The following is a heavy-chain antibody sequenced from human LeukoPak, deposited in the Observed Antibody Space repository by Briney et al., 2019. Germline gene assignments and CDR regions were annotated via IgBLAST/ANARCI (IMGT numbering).Heavy chain of an antibody. CDR3: ARRATTRVNWFDP. V-gene: IGHV1-2*02. CDR2: INPNSGGT. J-gene: IGHJ5*02. Sequence: ASVKVSCKASGYTFTGYYMHWVRQAPGQGLEWMGWINPNSGGTNYAQKFQGRVTMTRDTSISTAYMELSRLGSDDTAVYYCARRATTRVNWFDPWGQGTLVTVSS. D-gene: IGHD5-12*01. CDR1: GYTFTGYY.